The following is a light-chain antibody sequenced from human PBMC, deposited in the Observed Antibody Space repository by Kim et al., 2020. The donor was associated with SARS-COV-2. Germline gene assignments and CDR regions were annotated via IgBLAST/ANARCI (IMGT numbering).Light chain of an antibody. CDR2: ETS. CDR1: QSVGNS. CDR3: QQRYNWPLT. J-gene: IGKJ4*01. V-gene: IGKV3-11*01. Sequence: EIVLTQSPANLSLSPGERATLSCRASQSVGNSLAWFQQKPGQAPRLLIFETSNRATGIPARFSGSGSGTAFTLTISSLEPEDFAVYYCQQRYNWPLTFGGGTKVDIK.